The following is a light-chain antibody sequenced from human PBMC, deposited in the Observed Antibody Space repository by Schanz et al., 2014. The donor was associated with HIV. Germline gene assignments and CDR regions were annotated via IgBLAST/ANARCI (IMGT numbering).Light chain of an antibody. J-gene: IGLJ1*01. CDR3: SSYTTTSTYV. CDR2: DVS. CDR1: SSDVGYYKY. V-gene: IGLV2-14*03. Sequence: QSALTQPASVSGSPGQSITISCTGTSSDVGYYKYVSWYQQHPGKAPKVVIYDVSNRPSGVSNRFSGSKSGNTASLTISGLQAEDEADYYCSSYTTTSTYVFGAGTKLTVL.